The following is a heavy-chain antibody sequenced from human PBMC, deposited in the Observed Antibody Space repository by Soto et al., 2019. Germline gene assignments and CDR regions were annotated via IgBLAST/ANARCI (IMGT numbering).Heavy chain of an antibody. Sequence: GGSLRLSCAASGFTFSSYGMHWVRQAPGKGLEWVAVISYDGSNKYYADSVKGRFTISRDNSKNTLYLQMNSLRAEDTAVYYCAKDSYGEGYYYYGMDVWGQGTTVTVSS. CDR2: ISYDGSNK. J-gene: IGHJ6*02. CDR1: GFTFSSYG. D-gene: IGHD4-17*01. V-gene: IGHV3-30*18. CDR3: AKDSYGEGYYYYGMDV.